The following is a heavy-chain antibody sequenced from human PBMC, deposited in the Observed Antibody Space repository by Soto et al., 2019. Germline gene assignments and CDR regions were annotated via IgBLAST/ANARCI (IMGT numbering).Heavy chain of an antibody. CDR2: IKSKTDGGTT. D-gene: IGHD2-15*01. CDR3: TTGATIVSGWYPNWFDP. Sequence: GGSLRLSCAASGFTFSNAWMSWVRQAPGKGLEWVGRIKSKTDGGTTDYAAPVKGRFTISRDDSKNTLYLQMNSLKTEDTAVYYCTTGATIVSGWYPNWFDPWGQGTLVTVSS. J-gene: IGHJ5*02. CDR1: GFTFSNAW. V-gene: IGHV3-15*01.